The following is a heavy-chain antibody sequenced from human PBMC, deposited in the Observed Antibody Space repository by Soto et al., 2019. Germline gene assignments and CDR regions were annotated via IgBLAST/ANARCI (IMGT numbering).Heavy chain of an antibody. D-gene: IGHD2-15*01. V-gene: IGHV1-18*04. CDR2: ISAYNGNA. J-gene: IGHJ6*02. Sequence: QVQLVQSGAEVKKPGASVKVSCKASGYTFTSYGISWVRQAPGQGLEWMGWISAYNGNANYAQNLQGRVTMTTDTSTSTAYMELRSLRSDDTAVYYCATNVCPRSGGSCHYYYYFGMNVWGQGTTVTVSS. CDR3: ATNVCPRSGGSCHYYYYFGMNV. CDR1: GYTFTSYG.